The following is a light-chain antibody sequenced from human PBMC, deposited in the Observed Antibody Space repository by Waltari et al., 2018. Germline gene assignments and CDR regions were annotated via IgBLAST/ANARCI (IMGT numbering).Light chain of an antibody. CDR2: DAS. CDR3: QKYGSLPAT. V-gene: IGKV3-20*01. CDR1: QSISRF. J-gene: IGKJ1*01. Sequence: EIMLTQSPGTLSLSPGERATLSCRASQSISRFLAWYQQIPGQAPRLLIYDASTRATGIPDRFSGSGSGTDFSLIISRLELEDIAVYYCQKYGSLPATFGQGTKVEIK.